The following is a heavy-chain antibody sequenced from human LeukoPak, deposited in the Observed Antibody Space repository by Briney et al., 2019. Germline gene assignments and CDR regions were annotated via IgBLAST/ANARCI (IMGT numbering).Heavy chain of an antibody. V-gene: IGHV3-23*01. Sequence: GGSLRLSCAASGFTFSSYAMRWVRQAPGTGLGWVSAISGSGGSTYYADSVKGRFTISRDNSKNTLYLQMNSLRAEDTAVDYCAKVLWQVEIFDYWGQGTLVTVSS. D-gene: IGHD2-21*01. J-gene: IGHJ4*02. CDR3: AKVLWQVEIFDY. CDR2: ISGSGGST. CDR1: GFTFSSYA.